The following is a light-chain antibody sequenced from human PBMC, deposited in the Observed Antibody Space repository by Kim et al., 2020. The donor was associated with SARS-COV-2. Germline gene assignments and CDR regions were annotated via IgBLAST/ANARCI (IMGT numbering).Light chain of an antibody. CDR3: SSYAGSNNVV. Sequence: GKSSPISCTGTSRDGGGYNFVSWYPPHPGKAPKLMIYEVSKRPSGVPDRFSGSKSGNTASLTVSGLQAEDEADYYCSSYAGSNNVVFGGGTQLTVL. V-gene: IGLV2-8*01. CDR1: SRDGGGYNF. J-gene: IGLJ2*01. CDR2: EVS.